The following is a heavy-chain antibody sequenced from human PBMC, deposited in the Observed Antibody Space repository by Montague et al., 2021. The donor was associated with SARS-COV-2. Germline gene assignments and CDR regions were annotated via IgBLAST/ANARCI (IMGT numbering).Heavy chain of an antibody. Sequence: SETLSLTCAVYGGSFSGYYWSWIRQSPGKGLERIGEINHSGSTNHNPSLQSRVTISVDKSKNQFSLTLRFLTAADTAVYYCARGADYDFWSGFLRYKWFGPWGRGTPVIVSS. J-gene: IGHJ5*02. V-gene: IGHV4-34*01. CDR2: INHSGST. CDR3: ARGADYDFWSGFLRYKWFGP. CDR1: GGSFSGYY. D-gene: IGHD3-3*01.